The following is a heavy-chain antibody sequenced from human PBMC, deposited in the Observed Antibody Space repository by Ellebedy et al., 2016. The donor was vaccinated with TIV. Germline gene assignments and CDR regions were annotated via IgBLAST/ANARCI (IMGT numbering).Heavy chain of an antibody. V-gene: IGHV4-59*11. Sequence: MPSETLSLTCTVSGGSLSSHFWSWIRQPPRKGLAWIGRIYDTGVTNYSPSLKIRVTMSIDTSKNQFSLQLSSVTAADTAVYYCVRGTGDNMIGLKGWFDPWGQGTLVTVSS. CDR2: IYDTGVT. J-gene: IGHJ5*02. CDR3: VRGTGDNMIGLKGWFDP. D-gene: IGHD3-16*01. CDR1: GGSLSSHF.